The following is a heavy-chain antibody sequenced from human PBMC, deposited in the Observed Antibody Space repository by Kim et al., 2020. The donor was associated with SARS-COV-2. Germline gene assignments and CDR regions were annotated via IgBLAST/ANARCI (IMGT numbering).Heavy chain of an antibody. CDR3: ARQVIHSGGYYDPPYFDN. CDR2: ISGRSDYI. J-gene: IGHJ4*02. D-gene: IGHD1-26*01. CDR1: RFPFSTYS. V-gene: IGHV3-21*01. Sequence: GGSLRLSCAASRFPFSTYSMNWVRQAPGKGLECVSAISGRSDYIYYADSVKGRFTISRDNAKNSLDLHINSLRVEDTAVYYCARQVIHSGGYYDPPYFDNWGQGTLVTVSS.